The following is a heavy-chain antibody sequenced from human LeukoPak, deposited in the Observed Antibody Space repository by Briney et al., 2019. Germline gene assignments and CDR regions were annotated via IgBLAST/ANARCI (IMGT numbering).Heavy chain of an antibody. J-gene: IGHJ4*02. V-gene: IGHV3-74*01. Sequence: PGGSLRLSCAASGFTFSSYWMHWVRQAPGKGLVWVSRINSDGSSTGYADSVKGRFTISRDNAKNTLYLQMNSLRAEDTAVYYCARGRHLGVQDYWGQGTLVTVSS. CDR2: INSDGSST. CDR1: GFTFSSYW. D-gene: IGHD3-3*01. CDR3: ARGRHLGVQDY.